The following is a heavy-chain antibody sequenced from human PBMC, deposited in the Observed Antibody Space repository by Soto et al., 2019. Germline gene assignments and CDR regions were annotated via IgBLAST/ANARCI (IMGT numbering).Heavy chain of an antibody. V-gene: IGHV3-15*07. CDR1: SVSNAW. CDR3: TTANWFDP. J-gene: IGHJ5*02. CDR2: IRSKTDGGTP. Sequence: SVSNAWMNWVRPAPGKGLEWVGRIRSKTDGGTPDYAAPVKGRFTISRDDSRNTLYLQMYSLKTEDTAVYYCTTANWFDPWGQGTLVTVSS.